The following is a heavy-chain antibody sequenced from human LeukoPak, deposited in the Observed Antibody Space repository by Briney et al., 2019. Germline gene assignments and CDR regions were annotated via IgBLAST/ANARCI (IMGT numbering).Heavy chain of an antibody. V-gene: IGHV3-9*01. CDR2: ISWNSGSI. CDR3: ATIYGGNSGY. D-gene: IGHD4-23*01. J-gene: IGHJ4*02. Sequence: PGRSLRLSCAASGFTFDDYAMHWVRQAPGKGLEWVSGISWNSGSIGYADSVKGRFTISRDNAKNSLYLQMNSLRAEDTAVYYCATIYGGNSGYWGQGTLVTVSS. CDR1: GFTFDDYA.